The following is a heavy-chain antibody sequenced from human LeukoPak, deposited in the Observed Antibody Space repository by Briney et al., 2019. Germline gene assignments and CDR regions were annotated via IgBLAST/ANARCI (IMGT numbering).Heavy chain of an antibody. V-gene: IGHV4-38-2*01. CDR1: GYSISSGYY. CDR3: ARGTFVLRFLEWLGGDAFDI. CDR2: IYHSGST. D-gene: IGHD3-3*01. J-gene: IGHJ3*02. Sequence: PSETLSLTCAVSGYSISSGYYWGWTRQPPGKGLEWIGSIYHSGSTYYNPSLKSRVTISVDTSKNQFSLKLSSVTAADTAVYYCARGTFVLRFLEWLGGDAFDIWGQGTMVTVSS.